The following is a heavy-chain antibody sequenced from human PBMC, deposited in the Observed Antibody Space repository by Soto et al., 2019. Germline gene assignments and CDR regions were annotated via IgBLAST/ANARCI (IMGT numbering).Heavy chain of an antibody. Sequence: EVQLVESGGGLVKPGRSLRLSCTASGFTFGDYAMSWFRQAPGKGLEWVGFIRSKAYGGTTEYAASVKGRFTISRDDSKIIAYLQMNSLKTEDTAVYYCTRHKYYYDSSGYLAPDAFDIWGQGTMVTVSS. V-gene: IGHV3-49*05. D-gene: IGHD3-22*01. CDR3: TRHKYYYDSSGYLAPDAFDI. J-gene: IGHJ3*02. CDR2: IRSKAYGGTT. CDR1: GFTFGDYA.